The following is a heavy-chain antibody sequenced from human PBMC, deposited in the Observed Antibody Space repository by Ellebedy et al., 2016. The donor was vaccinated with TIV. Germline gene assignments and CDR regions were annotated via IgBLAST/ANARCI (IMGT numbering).Heavy chain of an antibody. CDR3: GRSGYSGYEVNY. Sequence: GESLKISCQASGYSFTNYWIGWVRQMPGKGLEWMGIIYPGDSDTRYSPSFQGQVTISADKSISTAYLQLSSLKASDTAMYYCGRSGYSGYEVNYWGQGTLVTVSS. D-gene: IGHD5-12*01. CDR2: IYPGDSDT. CDR1: GYSFTNYW. V-gene: IGHV5-51*01. J-gene: IGHJ4*02.